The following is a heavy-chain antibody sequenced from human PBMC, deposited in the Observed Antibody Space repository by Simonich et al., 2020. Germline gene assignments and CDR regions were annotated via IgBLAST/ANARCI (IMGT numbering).Heavy chain of an antibody. D-gene: IGHD7-27*01. J-gene: IGHJ3*02. Sequence: QVQLVQSGAEVKKPGASVKVSCKASGYTLTGYYMHWVRQAPGQGLGLIGWINPNSGGTNYAQKVQGRVTMTRDTSISTAYMELSRLRSDDTAVYYCARGRLTGDKGAFDIWGQGTMVTVSS. CDR2: INPNSGGT. CDR1: GYTLTGYY. CDR3: ARGRLTGDKGAFDI. V-gene: IGHV1-2*02.